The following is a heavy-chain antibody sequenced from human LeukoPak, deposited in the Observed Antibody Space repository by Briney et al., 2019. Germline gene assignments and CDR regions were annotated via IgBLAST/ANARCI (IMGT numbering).Heavy chain of an antibody. CDR1: GFTFSSYA. CDR3: AKSWLQLLKAVDY. J-gene: IGHJ4*02. Sequence: GGSLRLSCAASGFTFSSYAMHWVRQAPGKGLEWVAVISYDGSNKYYADSVKGRFTISRDNSKNTLYLQMNSLRAEDTAVYYCAKSWLQLLKAVDYWGQGSLVTVSS. D-gene: IGHD5-18*01. V-gene: IGHV3-30-3*02. CDR2: ISYDGSNK.